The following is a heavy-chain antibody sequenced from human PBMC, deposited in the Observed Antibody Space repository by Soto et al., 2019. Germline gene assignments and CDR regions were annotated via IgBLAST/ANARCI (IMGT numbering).Heavy chain of an antibody. J-gene: IGHJ4*02. CDR2: IGTSGGSI. Sequence: PGGSLRLSCAASGFTFSSYEMNWVRQAPGKGLEWVSYIGTSGGSIKYADSVKGRFTISRDNAKNSLYLQMNSLRAEDTAIYYCARESRFSKTWYSPDYWGQGTLVTVSS. CDR1: GFTFSSYE. V-gene: IGHV3-48*03. CDR3: ARESRFSKTWYSPDY. D-gene: IGHD6-13*01.